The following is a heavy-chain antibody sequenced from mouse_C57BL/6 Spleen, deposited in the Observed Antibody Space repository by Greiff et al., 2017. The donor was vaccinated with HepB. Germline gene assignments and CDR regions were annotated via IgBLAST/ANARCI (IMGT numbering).Heavy chain of an antibody. V-gene: IGHV1-82*01. CDR2: IYPGDGDT. CDR1: GYAFSSSW. J-gene: IGHJ2*01. CDR3: ARGYSNYEDY. D-gene: IGHD2-5*01. Sequence: QVQLQQSGPELVKPGASMKISCKASGYAFSSSWMNWVKQRPGKGLEWIGRIYPGDGDTNYNGKFKGKATLTADKSSSTAYMQLSSLTSEDSAVYFCARGYSNYEDYWGQGTTLTVSS.